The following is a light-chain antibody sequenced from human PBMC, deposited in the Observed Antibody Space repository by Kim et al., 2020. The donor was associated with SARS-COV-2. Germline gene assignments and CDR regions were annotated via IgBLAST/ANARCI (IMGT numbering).Light chain of an antibody. CDR1: QGIRHD. Sequence: AIQMTQSPSSLSASVGDRVTITCRARQGIRHDLGWYQTKPGRAANLLIYATSTLQSGVPSRFSGSGSGTDVTLTISSLEPADVATCYCLPDFDYPLSFGGGTKVDI. CDR3: LPDFDYPLS. CDR2: ATS. V-gene: IGKV1-6*01. J-gene: IGKJ4*01.